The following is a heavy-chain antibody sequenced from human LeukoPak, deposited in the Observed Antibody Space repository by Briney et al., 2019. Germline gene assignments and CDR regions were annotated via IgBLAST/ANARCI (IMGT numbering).Heavy chain of an antibody. J-gene: IGHJ4*02. V-gene: IGHV3-66*01. CDR2: IYVDGST. D-gene: IGHD2-2*01. Sequence: GGSLRLSCAASGISVSSNYMSWVRQAPGKGLQWVSVIYVDGSTYYADSVKGRITISRDNSRNTLYLQMNSLRAEDTAVYYCARDYVVPAALDYWGQGTLVTVSS. CDR1: GISVSSNY. CDR3: ARDYVVPAALDY.